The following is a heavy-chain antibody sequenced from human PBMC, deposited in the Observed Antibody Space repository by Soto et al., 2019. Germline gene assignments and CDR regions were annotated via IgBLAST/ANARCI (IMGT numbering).Heavy chain of an antibody. J-gene: IGHJ6*02. CDR3: AKIIQLWTHYYYYGMDV. CDR2: ISYDGSNK. Sequence: GGSLRLSCAASGFTFISYGMHWVRQAPGKGLEWVAVISYDGSNKYYADSVKGRFTISRDNSKNTLYLQMNSLRAEDTAVYYCAKIIQLWTHYYYYGMDVWGQGTTVTVSS. CDR1: GFTFISYG. V-gene: IGHV3-30*18. D-gene: IGHD5-18*01.